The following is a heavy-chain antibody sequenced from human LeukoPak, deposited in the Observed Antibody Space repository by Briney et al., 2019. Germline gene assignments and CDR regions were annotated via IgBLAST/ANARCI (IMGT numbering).Heavy chain of an antibody. Sequence: GGSLRLSCATSGFTFSSYAMSWVRQAPGKGPEWVSYISSSGTTIYYADSVKGRFTISRDNAKTSLYLQMNSLRAEDTAVYYCARDYRYCSGGSCYSVFGGMDVWGQGTTVTVSS. J-gene: IGHJ6*02. CDR1: GFTFSSYA. V-gene: IGHV3-48*03. CDR3: ARDYRYCSGGSCYSVFGGMDV. CDR2: ISSSGTTI. D-gene: IGHD2-15*01.